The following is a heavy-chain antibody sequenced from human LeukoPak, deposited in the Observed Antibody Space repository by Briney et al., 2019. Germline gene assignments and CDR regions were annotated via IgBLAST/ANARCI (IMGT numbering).Heavy chain of an antibody. Sequence: GGSLRLSCAASGFTFNNYAMNWVCPAPGKGLEWVSSISGGGETTYYADSAKGRFTISRDNSQNTLYLQMNSLRAEDTAVYYCARDYADYVGYFFFDYWGQGTLVTVSS. V-gene: IGHV3-23*01. CDR1: GFTFNNYA. CDR3: ARDYADYVGYFFFDY. J-gene: IGHJ4*02. D-gene: IGHD4-17*01. CDR2: ISGGGETT.